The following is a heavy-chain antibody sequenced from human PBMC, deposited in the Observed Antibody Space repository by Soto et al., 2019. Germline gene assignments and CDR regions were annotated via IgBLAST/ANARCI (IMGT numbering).Heavy chain of an antibody. CDR2: IYYSGST. V-gene: IGHV4-59*01. CDR1: GGSISSYY. J-gene: IGHJ5*02. D-gene: IGHD2-2*01. Sequence: TSETLSLTCTVSGGSISSYYWRWIRQPPGKGLEWIGYIYYSGSTNYNPSLKSRVTISVDTSKNQFSLKLSSVTAADTAVYYCARARGIVVVPAATGLGWFDPWGQGTLVTVSS. CDR3: ARARGIVVVPAATGLGWFDP.